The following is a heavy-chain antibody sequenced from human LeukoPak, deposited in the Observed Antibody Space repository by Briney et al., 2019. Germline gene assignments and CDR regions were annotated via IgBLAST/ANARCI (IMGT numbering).Heavy chain of an antibody. CDR2: INPSGGST. D-gene: IGHD2-21*01. CDR3: ARPIAHTYYYYGMDV. Sequence: GASVKVSCKASGYTFTSYYMHWVRQAPGQGLEWMGIINPSGGSTSYAQKFQGRGTMTRDTSTSTVYMELSSLRSEDTAVYYCARPIAHTYYYYGMDVWGQGTTVTVSS. V-gene: IGHV1-46*01. J-gene: IGHJ6*02. CDR1: GYTFTSYY.